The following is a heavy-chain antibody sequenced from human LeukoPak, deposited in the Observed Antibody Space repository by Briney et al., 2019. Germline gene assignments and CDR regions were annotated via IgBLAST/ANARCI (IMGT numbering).Heavy chain of an antibody. J-gene: IGHJ3*02. CDR1: GGSIFSGGYY. Sequence: SDTLSLICTFSGGSIFSGGYYWSWIRQHPGNGLEWIGHIYYSGSTYYNPSLKSRVTISMDTSKNQLSLKLSSVTAADTAVYYCARISSRGLGFDIWGQGSMVTVSS. D-gene: IGHD3/OR15-3a*01. CDR2: IYYSGST. CDR3: ARISSRGLGFDI. V-gene: IGHV4-31*03.